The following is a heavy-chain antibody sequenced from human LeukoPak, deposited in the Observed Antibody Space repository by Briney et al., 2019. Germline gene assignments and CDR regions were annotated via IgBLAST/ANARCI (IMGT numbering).Heavy chain of an antibody. CDR3: AKDWGSSDWYNWFDP. D-gene: IGHD6-19*01. V-gene: IGHV3-30*18. J-gene: IGHJ5*02. CDR2: ISHDGGVE. CDR1: GFTIANHG. Sequence: GGSLRLTCVVSGFTIANHGMHWVRQVAGKGLEWVAMISHDGGVEYYRDSVKGRFIISRDNSNDMLYLRMNSLRVEDTAVYYCAKDWGSSDWYNWFDPWGQGTLVTVSS.